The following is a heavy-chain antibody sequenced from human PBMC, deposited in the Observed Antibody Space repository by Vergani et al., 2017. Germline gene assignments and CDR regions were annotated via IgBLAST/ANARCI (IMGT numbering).Heavy chain of an antibody. D-gene: IGHD3-16*01. Sequence: QVQLQESGPGLVKPSETLSLTCNVSGVSISSSYWSWIRQPPGRGLEWIGYIYYSGCTKFNPSLRSRVTISVDTSRNHFSLTLCSVSSADTAGFYWGGGRRPAGGGVRWIGYIYYKWGTNYNPSRSRRENISVDTYRNQFSLKVTSVSAADTAVYYCARDRERAFDIWGQGTMVTVFS. CDR2: IYYSGCT. CDR1: GVSISSSY. V-gene: IGHV4-59*01. J-gene: IGHJ3*02. CDR3: GGGRRPAGGGVRWIGYIYYKWGTNYNPSRSRRENISVDTYRNQFSLKVTSVSAADTAVYYCARDRERAFDI.